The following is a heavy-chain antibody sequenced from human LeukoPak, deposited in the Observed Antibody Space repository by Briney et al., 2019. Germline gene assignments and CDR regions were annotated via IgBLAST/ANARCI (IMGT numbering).Heavy chain of an antibody. Sequence: PGGSLRLSCAASGFTFSSYSMDWVRQAPGKGLEWVAVISYDGSNKYYADSVKGRFTISRDNSKNTLYLQMNSLRAEDTAVYYCARGPPFGPWGQGTLVTVSS. V-gene: IGHV3-30*03. CDR2: ISYDGSNK. J-gene: IGHJ5*02. CDR3: ARGPPFGP. CDR1: GFTFSSYS.